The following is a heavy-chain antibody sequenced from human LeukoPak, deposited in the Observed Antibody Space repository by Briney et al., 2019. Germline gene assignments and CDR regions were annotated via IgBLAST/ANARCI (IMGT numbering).Heavy chain of an antibody. Sequence: SETLSLTCAVYGGSFSGYYWSWIRQPPGKGLEWIGEINHSGSTNYNPSLKSRVTISVDTSKNQFSLKLSSVTAADTAVYYCARVGFASGSYTFDYWGQGTLVTVSS. CDR1: GGSFSGYY. D-gene: IGHD1-26*01. J-gene: IGHJ4*02. CDR3: ARVGFASGSYTFDY. V-gene: IGHV4-34*01. CDR2: INHSGST.